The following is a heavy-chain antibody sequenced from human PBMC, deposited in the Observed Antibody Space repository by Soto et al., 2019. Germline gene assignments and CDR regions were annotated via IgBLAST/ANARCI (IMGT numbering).Heavy chain of an antibody. CDR3: ARTVGGMDV. D-gene: IGHD1-26*01. CDR1: GYTFTGYY. V-gene: IGHV1-2*04. J-gene: IGHJ6*02. CDR2: INPNSGGT. Sequence: QVQLVQSGAEVKKPGASVKVSCKASGYTFTGYYMHWVRQAPGQGLEWMGWINPNSGGTNYAQKCQGWVTMTRDTSISTAYMELSRLRSDDTAVYYCARTVGGMDVWGQGTTVTVSS.